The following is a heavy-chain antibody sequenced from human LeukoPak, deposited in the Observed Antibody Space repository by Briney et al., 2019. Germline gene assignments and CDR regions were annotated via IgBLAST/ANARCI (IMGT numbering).Heavy chain of an antibody. CDR1: GGSFSGCY. J-gene: IGHJ3*02. CDR3: ATGGSAGLISAFDI. D-gene: IGHD2-15*01. V-gene: IGHV4-34*01. CDR2: IKHSGST. Sequence: SETLSLTCAVYGGSFSGCYWSWIRQPPGEGLEWIGEIKHSGSTNYNPSLKSRVTISVDTSKNQFSLKLSSVTAADTAVYYCATGGSAGLISAFDIWGQGTMVTVSS.